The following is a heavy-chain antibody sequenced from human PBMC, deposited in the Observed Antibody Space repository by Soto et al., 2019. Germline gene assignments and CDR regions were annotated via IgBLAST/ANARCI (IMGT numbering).Heavy chain of an antibody. CDR2: ISYDGSNK. CDR1: GFTFSSYA. V-gene: IGHV3-30-3*01. D-gene: IGHD2-15*01. CDR3: ARAAARNWFDP. Sequence: GGSLRLSCAASGFTFSSYAMHWVRQAPGKGLEWVAVISYDGSNKYYADSVKGRFTISRDNSKNTLYLQMNSLRAEDTAVYYCARAAARNWFDPWGQGTLVTVSS. J-gene: IGHJ5*02.